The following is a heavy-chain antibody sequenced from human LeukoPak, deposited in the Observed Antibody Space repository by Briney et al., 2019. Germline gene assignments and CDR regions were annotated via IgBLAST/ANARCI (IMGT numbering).Heavy chain of an antibody. V-gene: IGHV3-23*01. D-gene: IGHD3-22*01. CDR3: AKSNTPFGYYDSSGYYSLDY. J-gene: IGHJ4*02. CDR2: ITGSGATT. CDR1: GFTFSGHG. Sequence: GGSLRLSCAASGFTFSGHGMNWVRQAPGKGLEWVSGITGSGATTYYTDSVKGRFTISRDNSKNTLYLQMNSLRAEDTAVYYCAKSNTPFGYYDSSGYYSLDYWGQGTLVTVSS.